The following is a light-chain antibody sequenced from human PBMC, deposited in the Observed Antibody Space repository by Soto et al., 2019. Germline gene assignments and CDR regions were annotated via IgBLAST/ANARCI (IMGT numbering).Light chain of an antibody. J-gene: IGKJ4*02. CDR2: EES. Sequence: DIHLTQSPSFLSASVGDRVTITCRPSQAVPNNMAWYQQKPGKPPKLLIYEESTLHSGVPSRFSGRKSGTQVTRTIDSLQPEDFATYYCQQVKTYPRTFGGGTKVEIK. CDR3: QQVKTYPRT. CDR1: QAVPNN. V-gene: IGKV1-9*01.